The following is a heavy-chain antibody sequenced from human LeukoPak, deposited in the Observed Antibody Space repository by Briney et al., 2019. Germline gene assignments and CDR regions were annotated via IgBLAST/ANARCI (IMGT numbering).Heavy chain of an antibody. CDR2: ISGSGGST. CDR1: GCTFSSYA. D-gene: IGHD3-10*01. J-gene: IGHJ4*02. V-gene: IGHV3-23*01. Sequence: GGSLRLSCAASGCTFSSYAMSWVRQAPGKGLEWVSAISGSGGSTYYADSVKGRFTISRDNSKNTLYLQMNSLRAEDTAVYYCAKDSRHITMVRGVIYYFDYWGQGTLVTVSS. CDR3: AKDSRHITMVRGVIYYFDY.